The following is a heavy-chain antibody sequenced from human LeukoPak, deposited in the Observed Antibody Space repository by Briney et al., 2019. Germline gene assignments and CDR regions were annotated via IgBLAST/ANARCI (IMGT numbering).Heavy chain of an antibody. CDR3: ARESSSWFNWFDP. J-gene: IGHJ5*02. CDR1: GYTFTGYY. V-gene: IGHV1-2*02. CDR2: INPNSGGT. D-gene: IGHD6-13*01. Sequence: ASVKVSCKASGYTFTGYYMHWVRQAPGQGLEWMGWINPNSGGTNYAQKFQGRVTMTRGTPISTAYMELSRLRSDDTAVYYCARESSSWFNWFDPWGQGTLVTVSS.